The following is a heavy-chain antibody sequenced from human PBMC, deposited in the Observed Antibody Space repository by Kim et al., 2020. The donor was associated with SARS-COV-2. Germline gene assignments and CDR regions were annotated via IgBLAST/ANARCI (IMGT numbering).Heavy chain of an antibody. CDR1: GGSISSSSYY. CDR2: IYYSGST. CDR3: ARQGSSYLHYWYFDL. D-gene: IGHD6-6*01. J-gene: IGHJ2*01. Sequence: SETLSLTCTVSGGSISSSSYYWGWIRQPPGKGLEWIGSIYYSGSTYYNPSLKSRVTISVDTSKNQFSLKLSSVTAADTAVYYCARQGSSYLHYWYFDLWGRGTLVTVSS. V-gene: IGHV4-39*01.